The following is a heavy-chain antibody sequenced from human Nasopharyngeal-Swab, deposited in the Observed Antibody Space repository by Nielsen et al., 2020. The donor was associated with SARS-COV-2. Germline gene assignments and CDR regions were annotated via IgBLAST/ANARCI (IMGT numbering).Heavy chain of an antibody. Sequence: SETLSLTCTVAGGSISSYYWSWIRQPTGKGLEWIGYIYYSGSTNYNPSFKSRVTISVDTSKNQFSLKLSSVTAADTAVYYCAGDVTMVRGTGFDPWGQGTLVTVSS. V-gene: IGHV4-59*13. CDR1: GGSISSYY. CDR3: AGDVTMVRGTGFDP. J-gene: IGHJ5*02. CDR2: IYYSGST. D-gene: IGHD3-10*01.